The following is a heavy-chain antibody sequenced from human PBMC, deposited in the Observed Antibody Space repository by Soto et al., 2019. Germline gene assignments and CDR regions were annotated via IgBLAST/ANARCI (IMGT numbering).Heavy chain of an antibody. CDR3: ARVREVVRTAKYFFDN. CDR1: GAFLRSVMYS. D-gene: IGHD2-21*02. J-gene: IGHJ4*02. Sequence: PSETLSVTGPVLGAFLRSVMYSWSWRRQDPGKGLQWIGYIRHSGHTYYNPSLKSRVTLSIDKSENTFCLKLSSVTAADTAVYFCARVREVVRTAKYFFDNLGQGTPVTVSS. CDR2: IRHSGHT. V-gene: IGHV4-31*03.